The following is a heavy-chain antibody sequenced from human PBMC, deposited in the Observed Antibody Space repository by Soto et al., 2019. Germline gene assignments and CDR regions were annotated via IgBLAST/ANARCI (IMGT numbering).Heavy chain of an antibody. D-gene: IGHD3-10*01. CDR2: IYYSGST. CDR3: AREVRGVIIPTYYFDY. J-gene: IGHJ4*02. Sequence: SETLSLTCTVSGGSISSYYWSWIRQPPGKGLEWIGYIYYSGSTNYNPSLKSRVTISVDTSKNQFSLKLSSVTAADTAVYYCAREVRGVIIPTYYFDYWGQGTLVTVSS. V-gene: IGHV4-59*01. CDR1: GGSISSYY.